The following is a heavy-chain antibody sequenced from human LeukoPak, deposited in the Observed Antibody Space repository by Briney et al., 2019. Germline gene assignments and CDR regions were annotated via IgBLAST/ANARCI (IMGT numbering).Heavy chain of an antibody. CDR1: GFTVSSNY. V-gene: IGHV3-53*01. CDR3: ARDRGESKNFYYGIDV. Sequence: PGGSLRLSCAASGFTVSSNYMSWVRQAPGKGLEWVSVIYSGGSTYYADSVKGRFTISRDNSKNTLYLQMNSLRAEDTAVYYCARDRGESKNFYYGIDVWGQGNKVNGPS. J-gene: IGHJ6*02. D-gene: IGHD3-10*01. CDR2: IYSGGST.